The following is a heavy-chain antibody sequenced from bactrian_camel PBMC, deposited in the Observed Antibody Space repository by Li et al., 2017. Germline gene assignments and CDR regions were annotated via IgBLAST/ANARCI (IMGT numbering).Heavy chain of an antibody. CDR3: APTFRGSGSPD. D-gene: IGHD3*01. Sequence: HVQLVESGGGSVQAGGSLKLSCEATGYVYSRHCMAWFRQVPGKEREDVAVIESGGRTIYKDSVKGRFTISRDNAKNTLYLQMNSLKPEDTAVYYCAPTFRGSGSPDWGQGTQVTVS. V-gene: IGHV3S53*01. J-gene: IGHJ4*01. CDR2: IESGGRT. CDR1: GYVYSRHC.